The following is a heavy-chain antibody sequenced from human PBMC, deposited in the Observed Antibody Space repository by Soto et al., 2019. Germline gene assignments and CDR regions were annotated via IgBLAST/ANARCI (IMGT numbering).Heavy chain of an antibody. CDR2: ISYDGSNK. V-gene: IGHV3-30-3*01. CDR1: GFTFSSYA. D-gene: IGHD3-22*01. Sequence: QVQLVESGGGVVQPGRSLRLSCAAPGFTFSSYAMHWVRQAPGKGLEWVAVISYDGSNKYYADSVKGRFTISRDNSKNTLYLQMNSLRAEDTAVYYCARFTNYYDSSGLFDYWGQGTLVTVSS. J-gene: IGHJ4*02. CDR3: ARFTNYYDSSGLFDY.